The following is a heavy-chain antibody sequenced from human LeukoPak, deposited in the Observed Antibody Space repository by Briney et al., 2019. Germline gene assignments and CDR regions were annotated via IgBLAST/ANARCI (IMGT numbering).Heavy chain of an antibody. CDR3: ARWNSNWFDP. CDR2: ISYDGSNK. D-gene: IGHD1-7*01. J-gene: IGHJ5*02. V-gene: IGHV3-33*05. CDR1: GFTFSSYG. Sequence: GGSLRFSCAASGFTFSSYGMHWVRQAPGKGLEWVTGISYDGSNKHYSESVKGRLTISRDNSKNTLDLQMNSLTAEDTAVYYCARWNSNWFDPWGQGTLVTVSS.